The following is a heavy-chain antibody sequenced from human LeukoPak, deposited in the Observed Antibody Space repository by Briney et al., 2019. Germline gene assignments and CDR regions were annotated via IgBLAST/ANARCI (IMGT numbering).Heavy chain of an antibody. D-gene: IGHD7-27*01. V-gene: IGHV1-8*01. CDR3: ARGPPNWGYDY. CDR1: GYTFTSYD. Sequence: ASVTVSCKASGYTFTSYDFNWVRQATGQRPEWMGWMSPNSGDTGYAQKFQDRVTMTRNTSISTAYMELSSLRSDDTAVYYCARGPPNWGYDYWGPGTLVTASS. CDR2: MSPNSGDT. J-gene: IGHJ4*02.